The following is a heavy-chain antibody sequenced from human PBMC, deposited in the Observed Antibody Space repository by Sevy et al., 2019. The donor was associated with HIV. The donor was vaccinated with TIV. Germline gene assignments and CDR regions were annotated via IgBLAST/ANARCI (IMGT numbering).Heavy chain of an antibody. D-gene: IGHD6-13*01. V-gene: IGHV3-9*01. CDR2: LSWNGDTI. CDR1: GFKFDDYA. Sequence: GGSPRLSCAASGFKFDDYAMHWVRQAPGKGLEWVSGLSWNGDTIGYADSVKGRFIISRDNAKNSLYLQMDSLRAEDTALYYCAKGDTSSWFPFFDFWGQGTLVTVSS. CDR3: AKGDTSSWFPFFDF. J-gene: IGHJ4*02.